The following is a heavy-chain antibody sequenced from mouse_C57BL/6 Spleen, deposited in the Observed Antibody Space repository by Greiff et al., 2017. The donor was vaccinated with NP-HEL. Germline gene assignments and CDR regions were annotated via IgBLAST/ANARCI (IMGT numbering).Heavy chain of an antibody. CDR1: GFNIKDDY. D-gene: IGHD1-1*01. J-gene: IGHJ4*01. CDR3: TRYYYGSSYEPYAMDY. CDR2: IDPENGDT. V-gene: IGHV14-4*01. Sequence: VQLQQSGAELVRPGASVKLSCTASGFNIKDDYMHWVKQRPEQGLEWIGWIDPENGDTEYASKFQGKATITADTSSNTAYLQLSSLTSEDTAVYYCTRYYYGSSYEPYAMDYWGQGTSVTVSS.